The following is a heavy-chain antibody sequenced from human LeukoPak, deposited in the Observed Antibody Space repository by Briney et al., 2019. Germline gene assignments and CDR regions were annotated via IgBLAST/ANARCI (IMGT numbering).Heavy chain of an antibody. CDR2: INPNSGGT. V-gene: IGHV1-2*02. CDR3: ASGGPLEREIVLFFSDF. D-gene: IGHD5-12*01. J-gene: IGHJ4*02. Sequence: ASVKVSCKASGYTFTGYYMHWVRQAPGQGLEWMGWINPNSGGTNYAQKFQGRVTMTRDTSISTAYMELSRLRSDDTAVYYCASGGPLEREIVLFFSDFWGQGTLVTVSS. CDR1: GYTFTGYY.